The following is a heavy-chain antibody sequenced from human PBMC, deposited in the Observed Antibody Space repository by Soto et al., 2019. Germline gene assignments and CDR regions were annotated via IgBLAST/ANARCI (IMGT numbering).Heavy chain of an antibody. V-gene: IGHV1-3*01. CDR1: GYTFTSYA. CDR3: ARGARLNRGIAAAGTNFDY. J-gene: IGHJ4*02. CDR2: INAGNGNT. Sequence: GASVKVSCKASGYTFTSYAMHWVRQAPGQRLEWMGWINAGNGNTKYSQKFQGRVTITRDTSASTAYMELSSLRSEDTAVYYCARGARLNRGIAAAGTNFDYWGQGTLVTVSS. D-gene: IGHD6-13*01.